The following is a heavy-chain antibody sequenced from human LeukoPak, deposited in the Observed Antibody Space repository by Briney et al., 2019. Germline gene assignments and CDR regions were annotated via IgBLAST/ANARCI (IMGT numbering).Heavy chain of an antibody. J-gene: IGHJ2*01. CDR3: AREGKKAPSIAAPWRWYFDL. Sequence: SETLSLTCTVSGGSVSSGSHDRSWIRQPPGKGLEWIGEINHSGSTNYNPSLKSRVTISVDTSKNQFSLKLSSVTAADTAVYYCAREGKKAPSIAAPWRWYFDLWGRGTLVTVSS. D-gene: IGHD6-6*01. V-gene: IGHV4-61*01. CDR1: GGSVSSGSHD. CDR2: INHSGST.